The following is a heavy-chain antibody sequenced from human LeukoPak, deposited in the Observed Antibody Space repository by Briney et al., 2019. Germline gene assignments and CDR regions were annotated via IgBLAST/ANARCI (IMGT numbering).Heavy chain of an antibody. J-gene: IGHJ4*02. CDR2: IVVGSGNT. CDR3: AADYYDSSGNPWQ. V-gene: IGHV1-58*01. D-gene: IGHD3-22*01. CDR1: GFTFTSSA. Sequence: ASVKVPCKASGFTFTSSAVQWVRQARGQRLEWIGWIVVGSGNTNYAQKFQERVTITRDLSTSTAYMELSSLRSEDTAVYYCAADYYDSSGNPWQWGQGTLVTVSS.